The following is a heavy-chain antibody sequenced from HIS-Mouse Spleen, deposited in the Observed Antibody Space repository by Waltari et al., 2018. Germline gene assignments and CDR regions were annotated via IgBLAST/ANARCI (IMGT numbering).Heavy chain of an antibody. CDR1: GYTFTGYY. CDR2: INPNSGGT. Sequence: QVQLVQSGAEVKKPGASVKVACKASGYTFTGYYMPWVRQAPGQGLEWMGWINPNSGGTNYAQKFQGRVTMTRDTSISTAYMELSRLRSDDTAVYYCARHHSSSWYYFDYWGQGTLVTVSS. J-gene: IGHJ4*02. V-gene: IGHV1-2*02. CDR3: ARHHSSSWYYFDY. D-gene: IGHD6-13*01.